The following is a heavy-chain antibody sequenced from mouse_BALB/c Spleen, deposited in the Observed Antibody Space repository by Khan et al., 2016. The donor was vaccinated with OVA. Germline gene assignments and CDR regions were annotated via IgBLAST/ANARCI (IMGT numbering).Heavy chain of an antibody. V-gene: IGHV2-6-4*01. Sequence: QVQLKESGPGLVAPSQSLSITCTVSGFSLSRYNIHWVRQPPGKGLEWLGMIWGGGGTDYNSTLKSRLSISKDKSKSQVFLKMNSLQTDDTAMYYCARAYDSYDGYYGMDYWGQGTSVTVSS. CDR2: IWGGGGT. D-gene: IGHD2-12*01. CDR1: GFSLSRYN. CDR3: ARAYDSYDGYYGMDY. J-gene: IGHJ4*01.